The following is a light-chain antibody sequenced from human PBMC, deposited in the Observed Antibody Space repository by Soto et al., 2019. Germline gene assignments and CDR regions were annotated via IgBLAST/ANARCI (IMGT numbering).Light chain of an antibody. V-gene: IGKV1-39*01. CDR1: QSITNY. CDR2: AAS. Sequence: DIQMTQSPSSLSVSVGDRVTITCRASQSITNYLNWYQQKPGKAPKLLVYAASSLQSGVPSRFRANGSGTDFTLTISSLQPEDFATYYCQQSDSSPYTFGQGTKLEIK. J-gene: IGKJ2*01. CDR3: QQSDSSPYT.